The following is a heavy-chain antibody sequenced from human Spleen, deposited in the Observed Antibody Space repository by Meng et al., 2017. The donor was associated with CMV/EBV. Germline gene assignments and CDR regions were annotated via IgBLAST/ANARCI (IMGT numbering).Heavy chain of an antibody. CDR1: GFTFSTYG. D-gene: IGHD6-19*01. CDR3: ARVAGQWLAFES. Sequence: GESLKISCAASGFTFSTYGMIWVRQAPGKGLEWVSGISSSGGGTYYAGSVKGRFAISGDNSKNTLYLQMNSLRVDDTALYYCARVAGQWLAFESWGQGTLVTVSS. V-gene: IGHV3-23*01. CDR2: ISSSGGGT. J-gene: IGHJ4*02.